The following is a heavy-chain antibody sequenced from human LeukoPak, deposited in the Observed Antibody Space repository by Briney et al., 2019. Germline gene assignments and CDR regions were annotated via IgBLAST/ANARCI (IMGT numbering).Heavy chain of an antibody. D-gene: IGHD3-22*01. CDR1: GGSISSYY. CDR3: ARETRNYYDSSGYYSIDY. J-gene: IGHJ4*02. Sequence: SETLSLTCTVSGGSISSYYWSWIRQPPGKGLEWIGYIYYSGSTNYNPSLKSRVTISGDTSRNQFSLKLSSVTAADTAVYYCARETRNYYDSSGYYSIDYWGQGTLVTVSS. CDR2: IYYSGST. V-gene: IGHV4-59*12.